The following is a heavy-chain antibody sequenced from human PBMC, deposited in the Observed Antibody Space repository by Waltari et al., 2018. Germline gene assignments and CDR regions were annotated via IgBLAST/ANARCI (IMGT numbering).Heavy chain of an antibody. D-gene: IGHD6-13*01. Sequence: QVQLVESGGGVVQPGRSLRLSCAASGFTFSSYGMHWVRQAPGTGLEWVAVIWYDGSNKYYADSVKGRFTSSRDNSKNTLYLQMNSLRAEDTAVYYCARDPRGDSSSWYRFVGYDSSGASFDYWGQGTLVTVSS. CDR2: IWYDGSNK. CDR1: GFTFSSYG. V-gene: IGHV3-33*01. J-gene: IGHJ4*02. CDR3: ARDPRGDSSSWYRFVGYDSSGASFDY.